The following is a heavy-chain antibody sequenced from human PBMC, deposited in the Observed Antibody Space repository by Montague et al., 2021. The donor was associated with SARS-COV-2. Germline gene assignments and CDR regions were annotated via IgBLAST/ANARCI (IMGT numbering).Heavy chain of an antibody. J-gene: IGHJ5*02. D-gene: IGHD3-10*01. V-gene: IGHV4-4*02. Sequence: SETLSLTYEVSGASISSNNWWIWVRQSPGKGLEWIGETYRSGSTNYNPSLRGRVTISVDKSKNQFSLKVNSVSAADTAVYYCARLGVVPSPRTFDPWGQGTLVTVSS. CDR3: ARLGVVPSPRTFDP. CDR1: GASISSNNW. CDR2: TYRSGST.